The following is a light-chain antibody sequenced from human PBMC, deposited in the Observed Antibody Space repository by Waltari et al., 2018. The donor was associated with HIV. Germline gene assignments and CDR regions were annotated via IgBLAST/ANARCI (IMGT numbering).Light chain of an antibody. V-gene: IGLV1-47*01. CDR2: RNN. J-gene: IGLJ1*01. Sequence: SVLTQPPSASGTPGQRLTISCSGSSSNIGSNSVYWYQQLPGTAPKLLIYRNNQRPSGVPDRFSGSKSGTSASLAISGLRSEDEADYYCAAWDDSLSVVYVFGTGTKVTVL. CDR3: AAWDDSLSVVYV. CDR1: SSNIGSNS.